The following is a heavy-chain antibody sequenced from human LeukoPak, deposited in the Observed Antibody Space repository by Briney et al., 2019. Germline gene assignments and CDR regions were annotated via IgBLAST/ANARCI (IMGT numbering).Heavy chain of an antibody. Sequence: GGSLRLSCAASGFTFSSYAMSWVRQAPGKGLEWVSAISGSGGSTYYADSVKGRFTISRDNSKNTLYLQMNSLRAEDTAVYYCVKCGGTGSYYEGFDYWGQGTLVTVSS. V-gene: IGHV3-23*01. CDR1: GFTFSSYA. D-gene: IGHD3-10*01. CDR2: ISGSGGST. CDR3: VKCGGTGSYYEGFDY. J-gene: IGHJ4*02.